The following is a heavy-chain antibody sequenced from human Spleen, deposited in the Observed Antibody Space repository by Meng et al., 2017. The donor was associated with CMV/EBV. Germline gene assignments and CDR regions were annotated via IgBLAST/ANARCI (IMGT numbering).Heavy chain of an antibody. CDR1: GYTFSVSY. CDR2: INPNSGGT. D-gene: IGHD3-9*01. V-gene: IGHV1-2*02. J-gene: IGHJ6*02. Sequence: ASVKVSCKPSGYTFSVSYIHWVRQAPGQGLEWMGWINPNSGGTDYARNFKGRVAMTRDTSISTVYMELRSLRSDDTAVYYCARDNTHYDILTGYYLLRTYYYGMDVWGQGTTVTVSS. CDR3: ARDNTHYDILTGYYLLRTYYYGMDV.